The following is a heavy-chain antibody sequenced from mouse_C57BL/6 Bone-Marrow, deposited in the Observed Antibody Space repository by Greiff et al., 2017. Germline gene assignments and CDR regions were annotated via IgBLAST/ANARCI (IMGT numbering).Heavy chain of an antibody. CDR2: IYPRSGNT. V-gene: IGHV1-81*01. CDR1: GYTFTSYG. CDR3: AGITTVVATPYWYFDV. Sequence: QVLLQQSGAELARPGASVKLSCKASGYTFTSYGISWVKQRTGQGLEWIGEIYPRSGNTYYNEKFKGKATLTADKSSSTAYMELRSLTSEDSAVYFCAGITTVVATPYWYFDVWGTGTTVTVSS. D-gene: IGHD1-1*01. J-gene: IGHJ1*03.